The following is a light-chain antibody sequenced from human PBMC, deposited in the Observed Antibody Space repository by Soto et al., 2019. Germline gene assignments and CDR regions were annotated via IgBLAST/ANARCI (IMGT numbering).Light chain of an antibody. Sequence: DIQMTQSPSTLSASVGDRVTITCRASQSINSWLAWYQQKPGKAPNLLIYKASSLQSGVPSRFSGSGSGTEFTLTISSLQPEDFGTYYCQQYNSYSWTFGQGTKVEIK. CDR3: QQYNSYSWT. V-gene: IGKV1-5*03. J-gene: IGKJ1*01. CDR2: KAS. CDR1: QSINSW.